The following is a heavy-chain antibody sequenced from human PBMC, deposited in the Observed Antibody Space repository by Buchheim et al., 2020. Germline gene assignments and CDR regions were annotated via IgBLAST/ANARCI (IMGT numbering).Heavy chain of an antibody. CDR3: ASHYGDYYYCYGMDV. V-gene: IGHV3-7*01. Sequence: EVQLVESGGGLVQPGGSLRLSCAASGFTFSSYWMSWVRQAPGKGLEWVANIKQDGSEKYYVDSVKGRFTISRDNAKNSLYLQMNSLRAEDTAVYYCASHYGDYYYCYGMDVWGQGTT. CDR1: GFTFSSYW. J-gene: IGHJ6*02. CDR2: IKQDGSEK. D-gene: IGHD4-17*01.